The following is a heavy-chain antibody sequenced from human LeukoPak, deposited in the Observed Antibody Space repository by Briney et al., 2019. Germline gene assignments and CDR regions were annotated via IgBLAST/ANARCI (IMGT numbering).Heavy chain of an antibody. CDR2: ISYDGSNK. J-gene: IGHJ4*02. CDR3: ARVRF. D-gene: IGHD3-16*01. CDR1: GFTFSTYA. V-gene: IGHV3-30-3*01. Sequence: PGRSLRLSCAASGFTFSTYAMHWVRQAPGKGLEWVAVISYDGSNKYYADSVKGRFTISRDNSKNTLYLHMNSLRAEDTAVYYCARVRFWGQGTLVTVSS.